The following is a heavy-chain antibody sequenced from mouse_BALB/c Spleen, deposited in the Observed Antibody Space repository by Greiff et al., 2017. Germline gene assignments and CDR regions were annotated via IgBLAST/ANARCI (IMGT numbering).Heavy chain of an antibody. J-gene: IGHJ4*01. CDR1: GFTFSSYA. Sequence: EVKLMESGGGLVKPGGSLKLSCAASGFTFSSYAMSWVRQTPEKRLEWVASISSGGSTYYPDSVKGRFTISRDNARNILYLQMSSLRSEDTAMYYCARSDTTATSAMDYWGQGTSVTVSS. V-gene: IGHV5-6-5*01. CDR2: ISSGGST. CDR3: ARSDTTATSAMDY. D-gene: IGHD1-2*01.